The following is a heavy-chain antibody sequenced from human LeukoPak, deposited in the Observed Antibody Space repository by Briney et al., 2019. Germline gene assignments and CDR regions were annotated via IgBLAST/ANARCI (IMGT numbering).Heavy chain of an antibody. Sequence: LGESLKISCKGLGYSFSTYWNAWVRQRPGKGLEWMGIIYPGGSETRYDPSFQGQVTISADTSTSTAYLQWSSLRASDTAMYYCARASRDGYNQNFDHWGQGTQVTVSS. CDR2: IYPGGSET. D-gene: IGHD5-24*01. J-gene: IGHJ4*02. CDR3: ARASRDGYNQNFDH. CDR1: GYSFSTYW. V-gene: IGHV5-51*01.